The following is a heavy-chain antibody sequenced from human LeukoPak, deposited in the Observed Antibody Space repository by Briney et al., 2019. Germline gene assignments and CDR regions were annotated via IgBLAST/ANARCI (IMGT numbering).Heavy chain of an antibody. CDR2: INHSGST. Sequence: SETLSLTCAVYGGSFSGYYWSWIRQPPGKGLEWIGEINHSGSTNYNPSLKSRVTISVDTSKNQFSLKLSSVAAADTAVYYCARGRGIAARRFPFDYWGQGTLVTVSS. J-gene: IGHJ4*02. D-gene: IGHD6-6*01. CDR1: GGSFSGYY. V-gene: IGHV4-34*01. CDR3: ARGRGIAARRFPFDY.